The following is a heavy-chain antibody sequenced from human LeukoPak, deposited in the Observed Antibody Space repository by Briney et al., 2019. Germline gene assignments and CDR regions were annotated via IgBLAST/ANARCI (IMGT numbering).Heavy chain of an antibody. D-gene: IGHD3-9*01. Sequence: GGSLRLSCAASGFTFSTYSINWVRQAPGKGLEWLSYISSSGNTIFYADSVKGRFTISRDNAQNSLFLQMNSLKTEDTAVYYCTRTSDILTGYTPREAYYYYYRMDVWGKGTTVTISS. CDR3: TRTSDILTGYTPREAYYYYYRMDV. J-gene: IGHJ6*04. V-gene: IGHV3-48*01. CDR1: GFTFSTYS. CDR2: ISSSGNTI.